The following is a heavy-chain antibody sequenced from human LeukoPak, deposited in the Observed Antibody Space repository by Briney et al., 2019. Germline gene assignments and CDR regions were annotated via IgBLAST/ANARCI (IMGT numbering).Heavy chain of an antibody. J-gene: IGHJ5*02. CDR1: GHTFTAYY. V-gene: IGHV1-2*02. Sequence: ASAKVSCKASGHTFTAYYMHWVRQAPGQGLEWMGWIHPGSGDTKYAQKFQGRVTLTRDTSSSTAYMDLSGLRSDDTALYYCASYASGYNWLRAWGQGTQVTVSS. CDR2: IHPGSGDT. CDR3: ASYASGYNWLRA. D-gene: IGHD5-12*01.